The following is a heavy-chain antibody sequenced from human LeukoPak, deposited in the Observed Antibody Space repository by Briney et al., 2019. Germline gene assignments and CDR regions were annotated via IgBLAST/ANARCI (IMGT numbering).Heavy chain of an antibody. V-gene: IGHV1-69*05. D-gene: IGHD5-12*01. CDR3: ARSTRGYSGYDYGGDFFDY. CDR1: GGTFSSYA. Sequence: SVKVSCKASGGTFSSYAISWVRQAPGQGLEWMGGIIPIFGTANYAQKFQGRVTITTDESTSTAYMELSSLRSEDTAVYYCARSTRGYSGYDYGGDFFDYWGQGTLVTVSS. J-gene: IGHJ4*02. CDR2: IIPIFGTA.